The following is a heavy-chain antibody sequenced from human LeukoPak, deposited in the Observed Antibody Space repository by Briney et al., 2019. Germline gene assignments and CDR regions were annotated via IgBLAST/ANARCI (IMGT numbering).Heavy chain of an antibody. D-gene: IGHD3-10*01. CDR3: VRDGRSGERTAFNI. J-gene: IGHJ3*02. CDR1: GFTFSTSS. CDR2: IRGSSTTI. V-gene: IGHV3-48*02. Sequence: GGSLRLSCAASGFTFSTSSMTWVRQTPGKGLEWISYIRGSSTTIYYADSVKGRFTISRDNAKNSLYLQMNNLRDEDTAVYYCVRDGRSGERTAFNIWGQGTMVTVSS.